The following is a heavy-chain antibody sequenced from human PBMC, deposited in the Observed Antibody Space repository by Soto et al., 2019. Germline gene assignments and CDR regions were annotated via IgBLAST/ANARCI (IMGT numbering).Heavy chain of an antibody. Sequence: QVQLVESGGGVVQPGRSLRLSCAASGFTFSSYGMHWVRQAPGKGLEWVAVISYDGSNKYYADSVKGRFTISRDNSKNTLYLQMNSLRAEDTAVYYCAKLLRALTGNYYDSSGYPEFDPWGQGTLVTVSS. CDR2: ISYDGSNK. J-gene: IGHJ5*02. V-gene: IGHV3-30*18. CDR1: GFTFSSYG. D-gene: IGHD3-22*01. CDR3: AKLLRALTGNYYDSSGYPEFDP.